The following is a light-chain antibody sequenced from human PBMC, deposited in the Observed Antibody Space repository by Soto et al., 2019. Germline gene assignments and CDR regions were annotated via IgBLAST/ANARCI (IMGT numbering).Light chain of an antibody. Sequence: IQMTQSPSSLSASVVDIVTVTCVASQTITIYLNWYQQKPGKAPKLLIYGASNLQSGVPSRFSGSGSGTDFTLTISSLQHEDFATYYCQQSYSTPWTYGQGTKVDI. CDR1: QTITIY. V-gene: IGKV1-39*01. J-gene: IGKJ1*01. CDR3: QQSYSTPWT. CDR2: GAS.